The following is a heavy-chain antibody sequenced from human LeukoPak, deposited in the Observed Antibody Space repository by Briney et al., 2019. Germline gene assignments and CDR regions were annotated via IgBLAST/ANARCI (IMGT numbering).Heavy chain of an antibody. V-gene: IGHV3-30*18. CDR2: ISFDGRNK. J-gene: IGHJ6*04. D-gene: IGHD3-10*02. CDR1: GFTFSSYG. Sequence: GGSLILSCAASGFTFSSYGMHWVRQAPGKGLEWVAVISFDGRNKRYADSLKGRFTISRDNSKNTLYLQMNSLRAEDTAVYYCAELGITMIGGVWGKGTTVTISS. CDR3: AELGITMIGGV.